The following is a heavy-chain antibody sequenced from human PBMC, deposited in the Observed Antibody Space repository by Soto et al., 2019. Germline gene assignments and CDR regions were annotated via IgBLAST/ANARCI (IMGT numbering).Heavy chain of an antibody. CDR1: GGTFGNHA. J-gene: IGHJ4*02. CDR3: AREAGYTYGYVFDY. V-gene: IGHV1-69*01. D-gene: IGHD5-18*01. Sequence: QVQLVQSGAEVKKPGSSVRVSCKASGGTFGNHAISWVRQAPGQGLEWLGGIIPVLGVGDNAQNFQGRVTITADASTSTAYLELSSRRSEDTAVYYCAREAGYTYGYVFDYWGQGTLVTVSS. CDR2: IIPVLGVG.